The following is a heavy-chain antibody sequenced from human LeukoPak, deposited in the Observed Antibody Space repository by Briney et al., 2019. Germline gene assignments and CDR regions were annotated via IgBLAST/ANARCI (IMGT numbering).Heavy chain of an antibody. D-gene: IGHD2-2*01. V-gene: IGHV1-69*05. Sequence: ASVKVSCKASGGTFSSYAISWVRQAPGQGLEWMGGIIPIFGTANYAQKFQGRVTITTDESTSTAYMELSSLRSEDTAVYYCARDDVGYCSSTSCSGLVFDYWGQGTLVTVSS. CDR3: ARDDVGYCSSTSCSGLVFDY. J-gene: IGHJ4*02. CDR2: IIPIFGTA. CDR1: GGTFSSYA.